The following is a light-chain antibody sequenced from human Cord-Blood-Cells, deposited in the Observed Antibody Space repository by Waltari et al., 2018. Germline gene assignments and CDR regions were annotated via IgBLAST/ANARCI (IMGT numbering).Light chain of an antibody. CDR1: QSVSSSY. V-gene: IGKV3-20*01. CDR2: GAS. Sequence: EIVLTQSPGTLSLSPGERATLSCRASQSVSSSYLAWYQQKPSQAPRRLIYGASSRATGIPDRCSGSGSGTDFTLTISRLEPEDFAVYYCQQYGSSPRTFGQGTKVEIK. J-gene: IGKJ1*01. CDR3: QQYGSSPRT.